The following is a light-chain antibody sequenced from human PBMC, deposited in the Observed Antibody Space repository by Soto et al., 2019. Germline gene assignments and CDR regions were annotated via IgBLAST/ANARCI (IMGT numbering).Light chain of an antibody. Sequence: EIVLTQSPATLSLSPGDRATLSCRASESLGKTLAWYQQKPGQAPRLLIYDVFKRVTGIPARFSGSGSGTDFTLTISSLDPEDFAVYNCQQRNTWPLTFGGGTKVEIK. J-gene: IGKJ4*01. V-gene: IGKV3-11*01. CDR2: DVF. CDR3: QQRNTWPLT. CDR1: ESLGKT.